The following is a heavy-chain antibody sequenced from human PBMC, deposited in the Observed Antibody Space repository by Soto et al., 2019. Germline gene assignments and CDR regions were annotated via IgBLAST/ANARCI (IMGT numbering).Heavy chain of an antibody. D-gene: IGHD3-10*01. CDR3: AKDPRGSGSYSGGSFDP. CDR2: ISGSGGST. CDR1: GFTFSSYA. J-gene: IGHJ5*02. V-gene: IGHV3-23*01. Sequence: GGSLRLSCAASGFTFSSYAMSWVRQAPGKGLEWVSAISGSGGSTYYADSVKGQFTISRDNSKNTLYLQMNSLRAEDTAVYYCAKDPRGSGSYSGGSFDPWGQGTLVTVSS.